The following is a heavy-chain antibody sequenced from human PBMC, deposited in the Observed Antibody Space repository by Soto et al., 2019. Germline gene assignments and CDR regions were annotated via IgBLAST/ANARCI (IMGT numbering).Heavy chain of an antibody. CDR1: GFTFSDYG. J-gene: IGHJ4*02. V-gene: IGHV3-30*18. D-gene: IGHD1-26*01. CDR2: ISYDGSNK. Sequence: GGSLRLSCSASGFTFSDYGMSWIRQAPGKGLEWVAVISYDGSNKYYADSVKGRFTISRDNSKNTLYLQMNSLRAEDTAVYYCAKDGSQLLPFDYWGQGTLVTVS. CDR3: AKDGSQLLPFDY.